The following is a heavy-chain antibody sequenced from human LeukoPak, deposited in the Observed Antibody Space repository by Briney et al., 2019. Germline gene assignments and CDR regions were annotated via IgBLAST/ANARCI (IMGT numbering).Heavy chain of an antibody. V-gene: IGHV3-30-3*01. J-gene: IGHJ4*02. CDR2: ISYDGSNK. Sequence: GGSLRLSCAASGFAFSSYGVHWVRQAPGKGLEWVALISYDGSNKYYADSVKSRFTISRDNSKNTLYLQMNSLRAEDTAVYYCATVDYGDSDYWGQGTLVTVSS. CDR1: GFAFSSYG. D-gene: IGHD4-17*01. CDR3: ATVDYGDSDY.